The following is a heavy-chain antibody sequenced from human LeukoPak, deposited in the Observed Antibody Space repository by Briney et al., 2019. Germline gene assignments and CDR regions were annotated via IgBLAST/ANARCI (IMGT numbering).Heavy chain of an antibody. J-gene: IGHJ4*02. Sequence: SETLSLTCTVSGGSISSDYWSWIRQPPGKGLEWIGYIYYSGSTNYNPSLKSRVTISVDTSKNQFSLKLSSVTAEDTAVYYCAKDLLQRDGYNENYFDYWGQGTLVTVSS. D-gene: IGHD5-24*01. CDR2: IYYSGST. CDR3: AKDLLQRDGYNENYFDY. CDR1: GGSISSDY. V-gene: IGHV4-59*01.